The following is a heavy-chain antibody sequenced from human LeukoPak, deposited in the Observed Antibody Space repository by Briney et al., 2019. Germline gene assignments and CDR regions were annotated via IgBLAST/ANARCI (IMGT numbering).Heavy chain of an antibody. CDR2: ISWNSVTI. D-gene: IGHD3-22*01. Sequence: PGGSLRPSCAASGFTFSSYWMHWVRQAPGKGLEWVSGISWNSVTIGYADSVKGRFTISRDNAKNSLYLQMNSLRAEDTAVYYCAKDAPGLITMIVVVDYWGQGTLVTVSS. CDR1: GFTFSSYW. CDR3: AKDAPGLITMIVVVDY. J-gene: IGHJ4*02. V-gene: IGHV3-9*01.